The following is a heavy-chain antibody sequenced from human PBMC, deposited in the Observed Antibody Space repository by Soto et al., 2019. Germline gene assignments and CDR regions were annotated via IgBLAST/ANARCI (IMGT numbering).Heavy chain of an antibody. D-gene: IGHD6-6*01. CDR2: IYYSGST. Sequence: QLQLQESGPGLVKPSETLSITCTVSGGSISSSSYYWGWIRQPPGKGLEWIGSIYYSGSTYYNPSLKIRVIISVDTSKIQFSLKLFSVTAADTAVYYCARQPRYYYGLDVWGQGTKVTV. V-gene: IGHV4-39*01. CDR3: ARQPRYYYGLDV. CDR1: GGSISSSSYY. J-gene: IGHJ6*02.